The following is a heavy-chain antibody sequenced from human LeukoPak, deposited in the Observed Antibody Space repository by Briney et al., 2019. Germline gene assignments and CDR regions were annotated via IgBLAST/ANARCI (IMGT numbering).Heavy chain of an antibody. Sequence: ASVKVSCKVSGDTLTELSMHWVRQAPGKGLEWRGGFDPEDGETIYAQKLQGRVTMTEDTSPDTAYMDMSRLRSQDTAVYYCATDSGYDSSGYEGDFDYWGQGTLVTVSS. J-gene: IGHJ4*02. CDR1: GDTLTELS. CDR2: FDPEDGET. V-gene: IGHV1-24*01. D-gene: IGHD3-22*01. CDR3: ATDSGYDSSGYEGDFDY.